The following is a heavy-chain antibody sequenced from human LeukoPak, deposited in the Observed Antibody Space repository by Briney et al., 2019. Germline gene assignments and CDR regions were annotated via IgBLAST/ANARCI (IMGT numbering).Heavy chain of an antibody. V-gene: IGHV3-23*01. CDR2: ISGSGGST. D-gene: IGHD3-9*01. CDR1: GFTFSSYA. J-gene: IGHJ4*02. CDR3: AKDSTPYYDILTGYPDY. Sequence: PGGSLRLSCAASGFTFSSYAMSRVRQAPGKGLEWVSAISGSGGSTYYADSVKGRFTISRDNSKNTLYLQMNSLRAEDTAVYYCAKDSTPYYDILTGYPDYWGQGTLVTVSS.